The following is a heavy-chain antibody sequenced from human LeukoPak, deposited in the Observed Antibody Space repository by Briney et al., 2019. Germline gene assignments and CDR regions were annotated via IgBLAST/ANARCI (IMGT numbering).Heavy chain of an antibody. Sequence: GGSLRLSCAASGFTFSSYWMHWVRQAPGKGLVWVSRINSDGTTTTYADSVKGRFTVSRDNAKNTVYLQMNSLRAEDTAVYYCVRESKYSGSYHEDYWGQGTLVTVSP. CDR1: GFTFSSYW. D-gene: IGHD1-26*01. V-gene: IGHV3-74*01. J-gene: IGHJ4*02. CDR3: VRESKYSGSYHEDY. CDR2: INSDGTTT.